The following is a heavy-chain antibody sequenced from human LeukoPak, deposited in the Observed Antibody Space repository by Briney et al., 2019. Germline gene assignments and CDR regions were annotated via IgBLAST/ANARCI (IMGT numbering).Heavy chain of an antibody. CDR1: GYSISSGYY. V-gene: IGHV4-38-2*02. Sequence: PSETLSLTCTVSGYSISSGYYWGWIRQPPGKGLEWIGSIYHSGSTYYNPSLKSRVTISVDTSKNQFSLKLSSVTAADTAVYYCARVRRDSSGSIGVWNYYYYMDVWGKGTTVTVSS. D-gene: IGHD3-22*01. CDR3: ARVRRDSSGSIGVWNYYYYMDV. J-gene: IGHJ6*03. CDR2: IYHSGST.